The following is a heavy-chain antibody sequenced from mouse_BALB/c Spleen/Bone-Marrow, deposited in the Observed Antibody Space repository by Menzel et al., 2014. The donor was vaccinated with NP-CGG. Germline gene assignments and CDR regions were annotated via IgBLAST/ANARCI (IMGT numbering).Heavy chain of an antibody. V-gene: IGHV1-14*01. J-gene: IGHJ4*01. CDR3: ARRWLPYAMDY. Sequence: EVQLQQSGTELVKPGASVKMSCKASGYTFNSYIMHWVKQKPGQGLEWIGYINPYNDGTKYNEKFKGKATLTSDKSSSTAFMELSSLTSEDSAVYYCARRWLPYAMDYWCQGTSVTVSS. D-gene: IGHD2-3*01. CDR2: INPYNDGT. CDR1: GYTFNSYI.